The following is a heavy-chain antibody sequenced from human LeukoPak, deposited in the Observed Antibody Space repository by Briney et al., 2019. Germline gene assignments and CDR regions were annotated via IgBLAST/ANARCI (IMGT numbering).Heavy chain of an antibody. Sequence: SETLSLTCTVSGGSIGSSTYYWGWIRQPPGKGLERIGSIYYSGSTYYNPSLKSRVTISVDTSKNQFSLKLSSVTAADTAVYYCARRRTVVVPAHFDYWGQGTLVTVSS. CDR2: IYYSGST. D-gene: IGHD2-2*01. CDR3: ARRRTVVVPAHFDY. J-gene: IGHJ4*02. V-gene: IGHV4-39*01. CDR1: GGSIGSSTYY.